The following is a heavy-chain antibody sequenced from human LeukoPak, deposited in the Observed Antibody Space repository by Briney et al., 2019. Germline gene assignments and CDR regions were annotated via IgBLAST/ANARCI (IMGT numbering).Heavy chain of an antibody. V-gene: IGHV1-2*06. CDR3: ARYYYDSSVYLDY. D-gene: IGHD3-22*01. Sequence: ASLKVSCKASGYTFTGYYMHWVRQAPGQGLEWMGRINPNSGGTNYAQKFQGRVTMTRDTSISTDYMELSRLRSDDTAVYYCARYYYDSSVYLDYWGQGTLVTVSS. CDR2: INPNSGGT. J-gene: IGHJ4*02. CDR1: GYTFTGYY.